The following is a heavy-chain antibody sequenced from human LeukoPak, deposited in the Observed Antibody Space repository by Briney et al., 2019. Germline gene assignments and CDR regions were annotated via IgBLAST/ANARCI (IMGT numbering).Heavy chain of an antibody. CDR3: AKAVVVVPAATPFDY. Sequence: GGSLRLSCAVSGFIVSSNYMSWVRQAPGKGLEWVSVIYSDANTYYADSVKGRFTISRDNSKITLYLQMNGLRAEDTALFYCAKAVVVVPAATPFDYWGLGTLVTVPS. CDR1: GFIVSSNY. V-gene: IGHV3-53*01. D-gene: IGHD2-2*01. CDR2: IYSDANT. J-gene: IGHJ4*02.